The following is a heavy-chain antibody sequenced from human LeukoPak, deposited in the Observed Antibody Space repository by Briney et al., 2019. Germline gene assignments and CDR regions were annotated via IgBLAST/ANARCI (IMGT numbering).Heavy chain of an antibody. D-gene: IGHD3-22*01. CDR1: GYTFTSYA. Sequence: ASVKVSCKASGYTFTSYAMHWVRQAPGQRLEWMGWINAGNGNTKYSQKFQGRVTITRDTSASTAYVELSSLRSEDTAVYYCARTYYDSSGYYKGDAFDIWGQGTMVTVSS. CDR2: INAGNGNT. J-gene: IGHJ3*02. V-gene: IGHV1-3*01. CDR3: ARTYYDSSGYYKGDAFDI.